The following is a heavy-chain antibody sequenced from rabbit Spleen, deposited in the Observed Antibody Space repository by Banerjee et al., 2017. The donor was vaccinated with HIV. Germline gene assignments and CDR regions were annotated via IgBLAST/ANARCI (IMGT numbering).Heavy chain of an antibody. CDR3: ARDVDTIYFRFSL. CDR1: GVSFSDKDV. J-gene: IGHJ4*01. V-gene: IGHV1S45*01. D-gene: IGHD1-1*01. Sequence: EQLEESGGGLVKPEGSLTLTCKASGVSFSDKDVMCWARQAPGKGLEWIACIYITGGSTYYASWAKGRFTISETSSTTVTLQMTSLTAADTATYFCARDVDTIYFRFSLWGQGTLVTVS. CDR2: IYITGGST.